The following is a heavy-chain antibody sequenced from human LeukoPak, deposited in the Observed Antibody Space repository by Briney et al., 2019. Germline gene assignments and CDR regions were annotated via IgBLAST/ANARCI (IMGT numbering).Heavy chain of an antibody. CDR3: AKDLYDSSGYYHDWDY. Sequence: PGGSLRLSCAASGFTFTTYAMSWVRQAPERGLEWVSGISGSGISTYYADSVKGRFTISRDNSRNTLYLQMNSLSADDTAVYYCAKDLYDSSGYYHDWDYWGQGTLVTVSS. D-gene: IGHD3-22*01. J-gene: IGHJ4*02. CDR2: ISGSGIST. CDR1: GFTFTTYA. V-gene: IGHV3-23*01.